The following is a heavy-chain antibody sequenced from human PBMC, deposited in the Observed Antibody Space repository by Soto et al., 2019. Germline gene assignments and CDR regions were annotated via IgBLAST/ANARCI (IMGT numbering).Heavy chain of an antibody. CDR1: GYTLTELS. Sequence: ASVKVSCKVSGYTLTELSMHWVRQAPGKGLEWMGGFDPEDGETIYAQKFQGRVTMTEDTSTDTAYMELSSLRSEDTAVYYCATRPRYSGSYHLYYWGQGTLVTVSS. J-gene: IGHJ4*02. D-gene: IGHD1-26*01. CDR2: FDPEDGET. CDR3: ATRPRYSGSYHLYY. V-gene: IGHV1-24*01.